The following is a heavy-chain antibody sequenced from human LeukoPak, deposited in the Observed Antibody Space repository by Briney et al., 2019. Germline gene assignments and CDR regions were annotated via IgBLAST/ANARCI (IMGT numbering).Heavy chain of an antibody. Sequence: SETLSLTCTVSGGSISSNYWSWIRQPPGKGLEWIGYIYYSGSTNYNPSLKSRVTISVDTSKNQFSLKLSSVTAADPAVYYCARQYSYGYYFDYWGQGTLVTVSS. D-gene: IGHD5-18*01. CDR3: ARQYSYGYYFDY. CDR1: GGSISSNY. V-gene: IGHV4-59*01. CDR2: IYYSGST. J-gene: IGHJ4*02.